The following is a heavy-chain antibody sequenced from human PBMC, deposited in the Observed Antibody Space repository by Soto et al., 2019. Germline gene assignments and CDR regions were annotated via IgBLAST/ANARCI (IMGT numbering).Heavy chain of an antibody. CDR3: ARSRVVVVVPAAIGDYYMDV. CDR1: GYTFTGYY. CDR2: INPNRCGT. D-gene: IGHD2-2*01. Sequence: QVQLVQSGAEVKKPGASVKVSCKASGYTFTGYYMHWVRQAPGQGLEWMGWINPNRCGTNYAQKVQGWVPTTSDTSTSTAYMALSGLRSDDTAVYYCARSRVVVVVPAAIGDYYMDVWGKGTTVTVSS. J-gene: IGHJ6*03. V-gene: IGHV1-2*04.